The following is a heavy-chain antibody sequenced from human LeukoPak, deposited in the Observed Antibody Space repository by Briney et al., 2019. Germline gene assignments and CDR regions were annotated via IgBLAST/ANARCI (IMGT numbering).Heavy chain of an antibody. CDR2: IYTSGST. V-gene: IGHV4-61*02. J-gene: IGHJ6*03. CDR1: GGSISSGSYY. D-gene: IGHD6-13*01. CDR3: ARGTAAGLVLLIPGYMDV. Sequence: PSQTLSLTCTVSGGSISSGSYYWSWIRQPAGKGLEWIGRIYTSGSTNYNPSLKSRVTISVDTSKNQFSLKLSSVTAADTAVYYCARGTAAGLVLLIPGYMDVWGKGTTVTVSS.